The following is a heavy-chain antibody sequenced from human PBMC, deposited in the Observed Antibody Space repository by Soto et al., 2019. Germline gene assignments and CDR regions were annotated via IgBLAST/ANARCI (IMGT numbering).Heavy chain of an antibody. CDR1: GYSFTSYW. CDR2: IDPSDSYT. Sequence: GESLKISCKGPGYSFTSYWISWVRQMPGKGLEWMGRIDPSDSYTNYSPSFQGHVTISADKSISTAYLQWSSLKASDTAMYYRARRNSYYYYYGMDVWGQGTTVTVSS. V-gene: IGHV5-10-1*01. J-gene: IGHJ6*02. D-gene: IGHD1-7*01. CDR3: ARRNSYYYYYGMDV.